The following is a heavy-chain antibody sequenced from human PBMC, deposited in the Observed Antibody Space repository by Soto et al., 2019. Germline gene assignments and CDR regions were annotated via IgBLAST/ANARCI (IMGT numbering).Heavy chain of an antibody. CDR2: ISGSGGTT. D-gene: IGHD2-15*01. Sequence: GGSLRLSCAASGFTFSTYAMTWVRQAPGKGLEWVSVISGSGGTTYYADSVKGRFTISRDNSKNTMYMQMNSLRAEDTVVYYCASSPYCSAGSCYFLVYWGQGTLVTVSS. CDR3: ASSPYCSAGSCYFLVY. CDR1: GFTFSTYA. J-gene: IGHJ4*02. V-gene: IGHV3-23*01.